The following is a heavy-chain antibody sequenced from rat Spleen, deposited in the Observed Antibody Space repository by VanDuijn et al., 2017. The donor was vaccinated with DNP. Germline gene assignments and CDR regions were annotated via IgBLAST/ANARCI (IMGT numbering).Heavy chain of an antibody. CDR3: ATRRYGGYKDWFAY. J-gene: IGHJ3*01. CDR2: IGSPAYAP. CDR1: GFTFSAYY. D-gene: IGHD1-11*01. Sequence: EVQLVESGGGLVQPGRSLKLSCAASGFTFSAYYMAWVRQAPAKGLEWVAYIGSPAYAPYYADSVKGRFTISRDNAKSTLYLQMDSLRSEDTATYYCATRRYGGYKDWFAYWGQGTLVTVSS. V-gene: IGHV5-27*01.